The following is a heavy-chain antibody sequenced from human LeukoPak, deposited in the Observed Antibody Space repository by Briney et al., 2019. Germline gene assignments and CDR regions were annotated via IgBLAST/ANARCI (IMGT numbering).Heavy chain of an antibody. CDR3: TTEPVDDFWSGEFDY. J-gene: IGHJ4*02. V-gene: IGHV3-15*01. CDR1: GFTFSSYE. D-gene: IGHD3-3*01. Sequence: GGSLRLSCAASGFTFSSYEMNWVRQAPGEGLEWVGRIKSKTDGGTTDYAAPVKGRFTISRDDSKNTLYLQMNSLKTEDTAVYYCTTEPVDDFWSGEFDYWGQGTLVTVSS. CDR2: IKSKTDGGTT.